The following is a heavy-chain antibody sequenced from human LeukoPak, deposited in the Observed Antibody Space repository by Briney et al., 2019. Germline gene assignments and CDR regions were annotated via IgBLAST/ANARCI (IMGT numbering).Heavy chain of an antibody. D-gene: IGHD4-23*01. CDR3: ARAGGGNSYYFDY. J-gene: IGHJ4*02. CDR1: GYTFTGYY. V-gene: IGHV1-2*02. CDR2: INPNSGGT. Sequence: ASVTVSCKASGYTFTGYYMHWVRQAPGQGLEWMGWINPNSGGTNYAQKFQGRVTMTRDTSISTAYMELSRLRSDDTAVYFCARAGGGNSYYFDYWGQGTLVTVSS.